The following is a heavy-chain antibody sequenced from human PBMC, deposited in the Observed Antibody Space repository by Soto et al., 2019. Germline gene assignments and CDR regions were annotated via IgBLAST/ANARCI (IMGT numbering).Heavy chain of an antibody. D-gene: IGHD6-19*01. CDR2: IYFSGSF. J-gene: IGHJ5*02. V-gene: IGHV4-4*07. Sequence: SETLSLTCTVSGGSITSDYWSWIRQPAGKRLEWLGRIYFSGSFNYNPSLKGRVTMSIDRSKNQVSLNLRSVTAADTAVYYCASGHSSGWPTNWFDPWRQGTLVTVSS. CDR3: ASGHSSGWPTNWFDP. CDR1: GGSITSDY.